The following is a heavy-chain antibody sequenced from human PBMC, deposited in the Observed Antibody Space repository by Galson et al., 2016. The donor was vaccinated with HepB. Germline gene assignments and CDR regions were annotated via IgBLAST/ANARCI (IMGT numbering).Heavy chain of an antibody. CDR2: ISDTGSSR. Sequence: SLRLSCAASGFGFSDYFMSWIRQVPGKGLEWVSFISDTGSSRLYADSVKGRLTISRDTAKNSVYLQMNGLRVEDTAVYYCAREVLFSSGYYDVFDLWGQGTRATVSP. J-gene: IGHJ3*01. D-gene: IGHD3-22*01. V-gene: IGHV3-11*01. CDR1: GFGFSDYF. CDR3: AREVLFSSGYYDVFDL.